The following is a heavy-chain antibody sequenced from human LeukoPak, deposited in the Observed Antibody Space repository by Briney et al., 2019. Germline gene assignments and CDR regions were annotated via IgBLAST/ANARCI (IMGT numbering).Heavy chain of an antibody. CDR3: AREHPRPSSGAFDI. CDR2: IYSGGST. J-gene: IGHJ3*02. Sequence: GGSLRLSCAASGFTFNKYTMNWVRQAPGKGLEWVSVIYSGGSTYYADSVKGRFTISRDKSKNTLYLQMNSLRAEDTAVYYCAREHPRPSSGAFDIWGQGTMVTVSS. CDR1: GFTFNKYT. D-gene: IGHD1-14*01. V-gene: IGHV3-53*01.